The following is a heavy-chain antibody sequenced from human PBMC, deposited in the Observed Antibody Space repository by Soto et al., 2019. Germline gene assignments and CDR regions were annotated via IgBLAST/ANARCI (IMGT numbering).Heavy chain of an antibody. J-gene: IGHJ6*02. CDR1: GGSFSGYY. V-gene: IGHV4-34*01. Sequence: LSLTCAVYGGSFSGYYWSWIRQPPGKGLEWIGEINHSGSTNYNPSLKSRVTISVDTSKNQFSLKLSSVTAADTAVYYCARGGRITIFGVVIQYYGMDVWGQGTTVTVSS. CDR3: ARGGRITIFGVVIQYYGMDV. D-gene: IGHD3-3*01. CDR2: INHSGST.